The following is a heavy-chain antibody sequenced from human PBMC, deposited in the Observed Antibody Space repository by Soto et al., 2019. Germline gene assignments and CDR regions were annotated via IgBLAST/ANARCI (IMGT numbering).Heavy chain of an antibody. J-gene: IGHJ5*02. Sequence: QLQLQESGPGLVKPSETLSLTCTVSGGSISSSSYYWGWIRQPPGKGLEWIGSIDYSGSTYYNPSLKSRVTISIDTSKNQFSLKLSSVTAADTTVYYCERQPAGYNKPNNWFDPWGQGTLVTVSS. V-gene: IGHV4-39*01. CDR1: GGSISSSSYY. D-gene: IGHD2-2*01. CDR3: ERQPAGYNKPNNWFDP. CDR2: IDYSGST.